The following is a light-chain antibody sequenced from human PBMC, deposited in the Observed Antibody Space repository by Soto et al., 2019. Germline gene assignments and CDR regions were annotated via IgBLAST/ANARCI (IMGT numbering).Light chain of an antibody. Sequence: DIVMTQSPDSLAVSLGERATINCESSQSVLYSSNNKNYLAWYQQKSGQPPKLIIYWASTRESGVPDRFSGSGSGTDFTLTISSLQAEDVAVYYCQQYYSTPPTFGQGTKLEIK. CDR1: QSVLYSSNNKNY. J-gene: IGKJ2*01. CDR3: QQYYSTPPT. V-gene: IGKV4-1*01. CDR2: WAS.